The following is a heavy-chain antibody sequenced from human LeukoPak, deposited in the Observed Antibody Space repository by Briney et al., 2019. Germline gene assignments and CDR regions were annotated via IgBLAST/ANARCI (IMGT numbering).Heavy chain of an antibody. CDR1: GGSISSYY. CDR2: IYYSGST. J-gene: IGHJ1*01. V-gene: IGHV4-59*01. CDR3: ARHAGIAAAGTSYFQH. Sequence: SETLSLTCTVSGGSISSYYWSWIRQPPGKGLEWIGYIYYSGSTNYNPSLKSRVTISVDTSKNQFSLKLSSVTAADTAVYYCARHAGIAAAGTSYFQHWGQGTLVTVSS. D-gene: IGHD6-13*01.